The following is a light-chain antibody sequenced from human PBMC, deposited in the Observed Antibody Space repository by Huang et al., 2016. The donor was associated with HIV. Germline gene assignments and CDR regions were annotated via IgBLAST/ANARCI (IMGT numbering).Light chain of an antibody. CDR1: QGIRSY. CDR2: AAS. J-gene: IGKJ4*01. V-gene: IGKV1-9*01. CDR3: QQLNSYPLT. Sequence: IQLTQSPSSLSASVGDRVTITCRASQGIRSYLAWYQQKPEKAPKLLIYAASTLQSGVPSRFSGSGSGTDFTLTISSLQPEDFATYYCQQLNSYPLTFGGGTKVEIK.